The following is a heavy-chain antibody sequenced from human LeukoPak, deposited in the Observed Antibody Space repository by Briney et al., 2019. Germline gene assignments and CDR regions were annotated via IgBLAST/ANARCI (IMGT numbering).Heavy chain of an antibody. Sequence: SETLSLTCAVYGGSFSGYYWSWIRQPPGKGLEWIGEISHSGSTNYNPSLKSRVTISVDTSKNQFSLKLSSVTAADTAVYYCARVQAVAETFFDYGGQGPLVTVS. CDR3: ARVQAVAETFFDY. CDR2: ISHSGST. D-gene: IGHD6-19*01. J-gene: IGHJ4*02. V-gene: IGHV4-34*01. CDR1: GGSFSGYY.